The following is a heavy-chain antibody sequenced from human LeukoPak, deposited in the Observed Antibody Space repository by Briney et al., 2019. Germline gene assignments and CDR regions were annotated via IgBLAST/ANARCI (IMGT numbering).Heavy chain of an antibody. V-gene: IGHV3-30*01. J-gene: IGHJ4*02. CDR3: ARAYCGGDCLGGDFDY. D-gene: IGHD2-21*02. CDR1: GFTFSSYA. CDR2: ISYDGSNK. Sequence: GGSLRLSCAASGFTFSSYAMHWVRQAPGKGLEWVAVISYDGSNKYYADSVKGRFTISRDNSKNTLYLQMNSLRAEDTAVYYCARAYCGGDCLGGDFDYWGQGTLVTVSS.